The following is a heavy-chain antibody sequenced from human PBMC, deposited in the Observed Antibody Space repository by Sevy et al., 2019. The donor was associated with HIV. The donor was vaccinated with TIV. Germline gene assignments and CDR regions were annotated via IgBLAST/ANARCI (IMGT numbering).Heavy chain of an antibody. D-gene: IGHD6-13*01. Sequence: GGSLRLSCLASGFTFSTYAMSWVRQAPGKGLDWVSSISGSGGSTYYADSVNGRLTISRDKSKNTLYLHMNGLRAEDTAVYYCAKGDSTFYGLDVWGQGTTVTVSS. CDR2: ISGSGGST. J-gene: IGHJ6*02. V-gene: IGHV3-23*01. CDR3: AKGDSTFYGLDV. CDR1: GFTFSTYA.